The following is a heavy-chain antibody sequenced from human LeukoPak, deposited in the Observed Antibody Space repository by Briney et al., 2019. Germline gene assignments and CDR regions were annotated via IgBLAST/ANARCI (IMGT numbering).Heavy chain of an antibody. D-gene: IGHD3-16*02. CDR2: ISYDGSNK. V-gene: IGHV3-30*04. Sequence: GGSLRLSCAASGFTFSSYAMHWVRQAPGKGLEWVAVISYDGSNKYYADSVKGRFTISRDNSKNTLYLQMNSLRAEDTAVYYCARGEYYDYVWGSYRYRYFDYWGQGTLATVSS. J-gene: IGHJ4*02. CDR1: GFTFSSYA. CDR3: ARGEYYDYVWGSYRYRYFDY.